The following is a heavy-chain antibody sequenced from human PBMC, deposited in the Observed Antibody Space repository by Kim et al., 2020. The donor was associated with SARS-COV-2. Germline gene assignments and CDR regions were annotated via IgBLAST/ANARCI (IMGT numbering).Heavy chain of an antibody. CDR1: GFTFDDYA. J-gene: IGHJ4*02. V-gene: IGHV3-9*01. CDR2: ISWNSGSI. Sequence: GGSLRLSCAASGFTFDDYAMHWVRQAPGKGQEWVSGISWNSGSIGYADSVKGRFTISRDNAKNSLYLQMNSLRAEDTALYYCAKDMEGWLRAAGTGFDYWGQGTLVTVSS. D-gene: IGHD6-13*01. CDR3: AKDMEGWLRAAGTGFDY.